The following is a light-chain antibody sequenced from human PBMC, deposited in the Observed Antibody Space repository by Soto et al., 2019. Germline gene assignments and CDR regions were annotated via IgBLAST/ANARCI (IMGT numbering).Light chain of an antibody. CDR2: GAS. V-gene: IGKV3-15*01. CDR3: QQYNDWPRT. J-gene: IGKJ1*01. CDR1: QSVSST. Sequence: EIVMTQSPATVSVSPGERATLSCGASQSVSSTLAWYQQKPGQAPRLLIYGASTRATGIPVRFSGSGSGTEFTLTISSLQSEDFAVYYCQQYNDWPRTFGQGTKV.